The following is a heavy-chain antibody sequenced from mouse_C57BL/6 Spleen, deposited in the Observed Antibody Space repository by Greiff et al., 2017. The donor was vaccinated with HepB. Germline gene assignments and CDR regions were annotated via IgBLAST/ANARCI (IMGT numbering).Heavy chain of an antibody. CDR2: ISSGGSYT. Sequence: EVQLVESGGDLVKPGGSLKLSCAASGFTFSSYGMSWVRQTPDKRLEWVATISSGGSYTYYPDSVKGRFTISRDNAKNTLYLQMSSLKSEDTAMYYCARSPRDYAMDYWGQGTSVTVSS. CDR3: ARSPRDYAMDY. CDR1: GFTFSSYG. J-gene: IGHJ4*01. V-gene: IGHV5-6*01.